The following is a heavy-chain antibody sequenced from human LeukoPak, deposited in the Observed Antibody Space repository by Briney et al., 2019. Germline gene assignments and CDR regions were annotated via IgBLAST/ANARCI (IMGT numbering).Heavy chain of an antibody. D-gene: IGHD6-13*01. Sequence: GGSLRLSCAASGFTFSGYAMSWVRQAPGKGLQWVSTISSSGSTIYYADSVKGRFTISRDNAKNSLYLQMNSLRAEDTAVYYCARDNSRLKRPGNFDYWGQGTLVTVSS. CDR1: GFTFSGYA. V-gene: IGHV3-48*03. CDR3: ARDNSRLKRPGNFDY. J-gene: IGHJ4*02. CDR2: ISSSGSTI.